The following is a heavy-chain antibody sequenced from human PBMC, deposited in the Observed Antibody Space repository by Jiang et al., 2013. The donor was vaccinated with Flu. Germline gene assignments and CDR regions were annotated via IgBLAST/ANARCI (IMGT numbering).Heavy chain of an antibody. D-gene: IGHD2-2*01. Sequence: QLLESGGGLVQPGGSLRLSCAASGFTFSSSEMNWVRQTPGKGLEWVSYISSSGSIIYYADSVKGRFTISRDNAKNSLYLQMNSLRAEDTAVYYCARFSTYCSSTSCRNWFDPWGQGTLVTVSS. CDR1: GFTFSSSE. CDR3: ARFSTYCSSTSCRNWFDP. V-gene: IGHV3-48*03. CDR2: ISSSGSII. J-gene: IGHJ5*02.